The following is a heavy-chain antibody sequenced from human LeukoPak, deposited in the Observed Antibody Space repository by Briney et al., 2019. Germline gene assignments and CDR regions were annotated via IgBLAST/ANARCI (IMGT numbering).Heavy chain of an antibody. CDR3: ATGRGPSSSWYRY. CDR1: GGSFSGYY. V-gene: IGHV4-34*01. D-gene: IGHD6-13*01. Sequence: SETLSLTCAVYGGSFSGYYWSWIRQPPGKGLGWIGEINHSGSTNYNPSLKSRVTISVDTSKNQFSLKLSSVTAADTAVYYCATGRGPSSSWYRYWGQGTLVTVSS. J-gene: IGHJ4*02. CDR2: INHSGST.